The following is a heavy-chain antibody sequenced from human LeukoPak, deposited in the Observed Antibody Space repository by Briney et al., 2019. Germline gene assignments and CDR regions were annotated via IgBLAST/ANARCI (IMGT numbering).Heavy chain of an antibody. J-gene: IGHJ4*02. CDR3: AKSQNYYGSGSYYPLDD. CDR1: GFTFSSYG. V-gene: IGHV3-30*02. CDR2: IRFDGSNQ. D-gene: IGHD3-10*01. Sequence: GGSLRLSCAASGFTFSSYGLHWVRQAPGKGLEWVSFIRFDGSNQYYADSVKGRFTISRDNSKNTLYLQMSSLGAEDTAVYYCAKSQNYYGSGSYYPLDDRGQGTLVTVSS.